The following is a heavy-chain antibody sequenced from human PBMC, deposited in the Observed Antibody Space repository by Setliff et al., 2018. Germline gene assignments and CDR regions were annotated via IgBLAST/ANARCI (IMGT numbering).Heavy chain of an antibody. CDR3: ARTGTYRYFDH. V-gene: IGHV4-34*12. J-gene: IGHJ4*02. CDR1: GDSLSGYY. CDR2: IMPGRDT. D-gene: IGHD5-12*01. Sequence: LSLTCAVYGDSLSGYYWSWIRQSPKKGLEWIGEIMPGRDTLYSPSLESRLTITIDTSKSQFSLKLSSVTAADTAVYYCARTGTYRYFDHWGQGTLVTVSS.